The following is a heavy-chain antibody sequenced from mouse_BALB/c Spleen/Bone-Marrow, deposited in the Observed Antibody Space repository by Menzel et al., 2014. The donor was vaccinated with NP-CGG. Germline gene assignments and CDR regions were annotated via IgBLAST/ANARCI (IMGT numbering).Heavy chain of an antibody. CDR3: ARGTYGAMDY. J-gene: IGHJ4*01. Sequence: VQLKDSGPDLVKPSQSLSLPCSVTGYSITSGYNWHWIRQFPGNKLEWMGYIRYSDSTNYNPSLKSRISITRDTSKNQFFLQLNPVTTEDTATYYCARGTYGAMDYWGQGTSVTVSS. V-gene: IGHV3-1*02. CDR1: GYSITSGYN. D-gene: IGHD5-1*01. CDR2: IRYSDST.